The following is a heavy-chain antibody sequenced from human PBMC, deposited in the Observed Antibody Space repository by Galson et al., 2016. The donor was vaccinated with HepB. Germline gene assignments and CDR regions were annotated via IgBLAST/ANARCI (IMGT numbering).Heavy chain of an antibody. CDR3: VKYVGLDGFDY. CDR1: GFTFSTYP. J-gene: IGHJ4*02. Sequence: SLRLSCAASGFTFSTYPMGWDRQAPGRGPEWVSGINAGGNNRYYSDSVKGRFAISRDNSKNTLYLQLDNLRGEDTAVYYCVKYVGLDGFDYWGQGTLVIVSS. V-gene: IGHV3-23*01. CDR2: INAGGNNR. D-gene: IGHD3/OR15-3a*01.